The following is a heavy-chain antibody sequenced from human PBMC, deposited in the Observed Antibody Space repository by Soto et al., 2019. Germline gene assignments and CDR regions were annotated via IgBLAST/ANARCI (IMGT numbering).Heavy chain of an antibody. CDR3: ASPIGYNQYFDY. CDR2: IYPGDSDT. V-gene: IGHV5-51*01. D-gene: IGHD6-25*01. CDR1: GYSFTNNW. Sequence: PGESLKISCKGSGYSFTNNWIGWVRQMPGKGLEWMGIIYPGDSDTRYSPSFQGQVTISADRSISTAYLQWSSLKDSDTAMYYCASPIGYNQYFDYWGQGTLVTVSP. J-gene: IGHJ4*02.